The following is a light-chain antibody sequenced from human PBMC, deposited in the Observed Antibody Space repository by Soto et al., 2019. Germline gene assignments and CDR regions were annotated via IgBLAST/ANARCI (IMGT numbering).Light chain of an antibody. J-gene: IGKJ5*01. CDR2: AAS. CDR3: QQAYSFPIT. V-gene: IGKV1D-12*01. Sequence: DIQVTQSPSSVSASVGDRVTITCRACQDIAAYLAWYQHKPGRAPELLIHAASSLQSGAPSRFSGSGSGTDFTLTINSLQPEDFATYYCQQAYSFPITFGQGTRLDI. CDR1: QDIAAY.